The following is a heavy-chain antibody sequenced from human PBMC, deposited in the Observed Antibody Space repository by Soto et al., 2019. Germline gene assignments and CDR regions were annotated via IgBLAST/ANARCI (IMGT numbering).Heavy chain of an antibody. CDR3: ARIRIGHEPSYYYYGMDV. CDR2: IYYTGST. D-gene: IGHD3-10*01. J-gene: IGHJ6*02. V-gene: IGHV4-30-4*01. Sequence: SETLSLTCTVSGGSFSSGDYYWSWVRQPPGKGLEWIGYIYYTGSTFNNPSLKSRVSISIDTSKTQFSLKLRSVTAADTAVYFSARIRIGHEPSYYYYGMDVRGHGTKVTISS. CDR1: GGSFSSGDYY.